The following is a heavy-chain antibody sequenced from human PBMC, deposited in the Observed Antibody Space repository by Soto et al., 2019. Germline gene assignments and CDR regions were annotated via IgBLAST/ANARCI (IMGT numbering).Heavy chain of an antibody. D-gene: IGHD6-6*01. CDR3: ARGGLAARKGRWFET. Sequence: SETLSLTCTVSGDSISSYYWGWIRQPPGKGLEWIGYIHYSGSTNYNPSLKSRVTISVDTPKNQFSLKVNSMTAADTAVYYCARGGLAARKGRWFETWGQGKLVTVS. J-gene: IGHJ5*02. CDR1: GDSISSYY. CDR2: IHYSGST. V-gene: IGHV4-59*01.